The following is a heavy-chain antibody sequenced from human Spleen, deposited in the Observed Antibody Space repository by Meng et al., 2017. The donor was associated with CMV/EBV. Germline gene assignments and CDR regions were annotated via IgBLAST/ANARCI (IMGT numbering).Heavy chain of an antibody. V-gene: IGHV4-34*01. J-gene: IGHJ5*02. D-gene: IGHD3-3*01. CDR2: INHSGST. CDR3: ARARVLRFLEWSLGFDP. CDR1: GFTFSSYW. Sequence: ESLKISCAASGFTFSSYWMHWIRQPPGKGLEWIGEINHSGSTNYNPSLKSRVTISVDTSKNQFSLKLSSVTAADTAVYYCARARVLRFLEWSLGFDPWGQGTLVTVSS.